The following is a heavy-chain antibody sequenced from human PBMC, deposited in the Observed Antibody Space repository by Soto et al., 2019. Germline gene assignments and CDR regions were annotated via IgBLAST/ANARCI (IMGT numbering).Heavy chain of an antibody. CDR3: ARGRSLRYFDWFQGPYFDY. CDR1: GFTFGSYS. Sequence: GSLRLSCVASGFTFGSYSMAWVRQAPGKGPEWVSYIKSSSNDIYYADSVTGRFTISRDNAKNSLHLQMNSLRDDDTAVYYCARGRSLRYFDWFQGPYFDYWGQGTLVTVSS. J-gene: IGHJ4*02. V-gene: IGHV3-48*02. CDR2: IKSSSNDI. D-gene: IGHD3-9*01.